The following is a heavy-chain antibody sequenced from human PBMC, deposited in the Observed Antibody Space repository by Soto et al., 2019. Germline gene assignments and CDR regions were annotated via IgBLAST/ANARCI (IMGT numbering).Heavy chain of an antibody. Sequence: PGGSLRLSCAASGFTVSSNYMSWVRQAPGKGLEWVSVIYSGGSTYYADSVKGRFTISRDNSKNTLYLQMNSLRAEDTAVYYCAREQTWVNFGAGAFDIWGQGTMVTV. CDR3: AREQTWVNFGAGAFDI. J-gene: IGHJ3*02. V-gene: IGHV3-53*01. CDR1: GFTVSSNY. CDR2: IYSGGST. D-gene: IGHD3-10*01.